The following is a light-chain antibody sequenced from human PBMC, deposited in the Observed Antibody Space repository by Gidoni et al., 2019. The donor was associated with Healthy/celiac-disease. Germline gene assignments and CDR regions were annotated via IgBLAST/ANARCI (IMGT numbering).Light chain of an antibody. CDR2: AAS. V-gene: IGKV1-39*01. CDR1: QSISSY. CDR3: QQSYSTPWT. J-gene: IGKJ1*01. Sequence: DIQMTQSPSSLSASVGDRVTITCRASQSISSYLNWYQQKPGEAPKLLIYAASSWQSGVPSRFSGSGSGTDFTLTISSLQPEDCATYYCQQSYSTPWTFGQGTKVEIK.